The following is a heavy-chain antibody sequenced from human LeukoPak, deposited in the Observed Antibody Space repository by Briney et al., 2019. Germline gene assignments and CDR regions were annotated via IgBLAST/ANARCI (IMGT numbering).Heavy chain of an antibody. D-gene: IGHD6-19*01. CDR2: ISYDGSNG. CDR3: AKDAPTSYSSGWPIDY. V-gene: IGHV3-30*18. CDR1: GFSFSSYG. Sequence: GGSLRLSCAASGFSFSSYGMQWVRQAPGKGLEWVAVISYDGSNGYYADSVKGRFTISRDNSKNTLYLQMISLRAEDTAVYYCAKDAPTSYSSGWPIDYWGQGTLVTVSS. J-gene: IGHJ4*02.